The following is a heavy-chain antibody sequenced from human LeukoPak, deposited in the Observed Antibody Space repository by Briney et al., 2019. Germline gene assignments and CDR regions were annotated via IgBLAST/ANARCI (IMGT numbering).Heavy chain of an antibody. CDR3: ARGGIRYFDWLLSFDY. V-gene: IGHV4-59*12. D-gene: IGHD3-9*01. J-gene: IGHJ4*02. CDR2: IYYSGST. CDR1: GGSISSYY. Sequence: SETLSLTCTVSGGSISSYYWSWIRQPPGKGLEWIGYIYYSGSTNYNPSLKSRVTISVDTSKNQFSLKLSSVTAADTAVYYCARGGIRYFDWLLSFDYWGQGTLVTVSS.